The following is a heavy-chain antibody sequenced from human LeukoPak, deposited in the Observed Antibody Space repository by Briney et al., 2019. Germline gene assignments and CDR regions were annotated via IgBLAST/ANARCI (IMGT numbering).Heavy chain of an antibody. CDR2: ISGSGGST. V-gene: IGHV3-23*01. CDR1: GFTFSSYG. Sequence: PGGSLRLSCAASGFTFSSYGMSWVRQAPGKGLEWVSAISGSGGSTYYADSVKGRFTISRDNSKNTLYLQMNSLRAEDTAVYYCAKDLYPGYDIFGFDPWGQGTLVTVSS. D-gene: IGHD3-9*01. J-gene: IGHJ5*02. CDR3: AKDLYPGYDIFGFDP.